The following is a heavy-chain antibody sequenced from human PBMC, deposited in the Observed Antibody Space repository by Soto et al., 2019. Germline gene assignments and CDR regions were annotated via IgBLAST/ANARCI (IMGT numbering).Heavy chain of an antibody. CDR3: ATEVVTALDY. Sequence: QVQLVESGGGVVQPGRSLRLSCAASGFTFSSYGMHWVRQAPGKGLEWVAVIWYDGSNKYYADSVKGRFTISRDNSKNTLYLQMNSLRAEDTAVYYCATEVVTALDYWGQGTLVTVSS. CDR2: IWYDGSNK. D-gene: IGHD2-21*02. V-gene: IGHV3-33*01. CDR1: GFTFSSYG. J-gene: IGHJ4*02.